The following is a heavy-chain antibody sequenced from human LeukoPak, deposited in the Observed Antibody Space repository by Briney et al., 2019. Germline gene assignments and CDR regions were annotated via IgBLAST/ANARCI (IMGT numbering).Heavy chain of an antibody. V-gene: IGHV3-30*02. D-gene: IGHD5-24*01. Sequence: GGSLRLSCAASGFTFSSYGMHWVRQAPGKGLEWVSVIRDDGINKYYADSVKGRFTISRYNSKNTLYLQMNSLRADDTAVYYCANGGLVGLIEMAQIPPFDNWAKGTLVPLSS. CDR1: GFTFSSYG. CDR2: IRDDGINK. J-gene: IGHJ4*02. CDR3: ANGGLVGLIEMAQIPPFDN.